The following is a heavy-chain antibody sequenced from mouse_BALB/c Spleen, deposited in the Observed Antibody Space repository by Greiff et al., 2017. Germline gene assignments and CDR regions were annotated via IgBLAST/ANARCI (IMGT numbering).Heavy chain of an antibody. D-gene: IGHD1-1*01. V-gene: IGHV1S127*01. CDR1: GYTFTSYW. CDR3: TREEITTVVEGFAY. CDR2: IDPSDSYT. J-gene: IGHJ3*01. Sequence: QVQLQQPGAELVKPGASVKMSCKASGYTFTSYWMHWVKQRPGQGLEWIGVIDPSDSYTSYNQKFKGKATLTVDTSSSTAYMQLSSLTSEDSAVYYCTREEITTVVEGFAYWGQGTLVTVSA.